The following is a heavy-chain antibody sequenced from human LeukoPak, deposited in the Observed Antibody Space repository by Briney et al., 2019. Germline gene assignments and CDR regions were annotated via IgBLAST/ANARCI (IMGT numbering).Heavy chain of an antibody. CDR3: ARARYETRIWPKSRYDYYHYMDV. D-gene: IGHD3-3*01. V-gene: IGHV1-3*03. CDR2: LNAGNGNT. Sequence: ASVKVSCKASVYTFTSYTIHWVRQAPGQRLEWMGWLNAGNGNTKYSQEFQDRVTITRDTSASTAYMELSSLRSEDMAVYYCARARYETRIWPKSRYDYYHYMDVWGKGTTVTVSS. J-gene: IGHJ6*03. CDR1: VYTFTSYT.